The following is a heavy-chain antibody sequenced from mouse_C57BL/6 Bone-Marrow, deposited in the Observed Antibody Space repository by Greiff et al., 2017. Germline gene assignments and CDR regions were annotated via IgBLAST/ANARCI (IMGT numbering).Heavy chain of an antibody. V-gene: IGHV14-4*01. J-gene: IGHJ3*01. CDR1: GFNIKDDY. CDR2: IDPENGDT. D-gene: IGHD2-2*01. Sequence: VQLKESGAELVRPGASVKLSCTASGFNIKDDYMHWVKQRPEQGLEWIGWIDPENGDTEYASKFQGKATITADTSSNTAYLQLSSLTSEDTAVYYCTTRLRRAYWGQGTLVTVSA. CDR3: TTRLRRAY.